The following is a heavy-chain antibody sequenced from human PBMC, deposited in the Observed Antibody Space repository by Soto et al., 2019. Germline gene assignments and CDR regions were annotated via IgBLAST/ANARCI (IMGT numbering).Heavy chain of an antibody. CDR2: IWYDGSQT. V-gene: IGHV3-33*06. CDR3: AKNQGVELVPLATVDWFDP. Sequence: QEQLVESGGGVVQPGRSLRLSCAASGFTFNNYGIHWVRQAPGKGLEWVAVIWYDGSQTRYADSVKGRFTISRDNFQNTLYLQMDSLRAEDTAVYHCAKNQGVELVPLATVDWFDPWGQGSVVTVSS. CDR1: GFTFNNYG. J-gene: IGHJ5*02. D-gene: IGHD1-26*01.